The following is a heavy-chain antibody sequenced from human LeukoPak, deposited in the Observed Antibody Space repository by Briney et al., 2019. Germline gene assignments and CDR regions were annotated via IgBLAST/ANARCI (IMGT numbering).Heavy chain of an antibody. CDR2: ISRDGFST. D-gene: IGHD6-19*01. V-gene: IGHV3-43D*03. J-gene: IGHJ4*02. Sequence: GGSLRLSCAASGFTFDDYAMHWVRQVPGKGLEWVSLISRDGFSTDYADSVKGRFTISRDSFKNSLYLQMNSLRAEDTALYYCAKDWGVGLADYISGWFDYWGQGTLVTVSS. CDR1: GFTFDDYA. CDR3: AKDWGVGLADYISGWFDY.